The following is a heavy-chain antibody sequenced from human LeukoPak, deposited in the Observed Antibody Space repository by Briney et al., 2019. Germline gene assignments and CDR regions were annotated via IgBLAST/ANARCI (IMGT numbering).Heavy chain of an antibody. J-gene: IGHJ4*02. CDR1: GGSISSGGYY. V-gene: IGHV4-31*03. D-gene: IGHD5-18*01. CDR2: IYYSGST. CDR3: AREIGSYGNFDY. Sequence: PSETLSLTCTVSGGSISSGGYYWSWIRQHPGKGLEWIGYIYYSGSTYYNPSLKSRVTISVDTSKNQLSLKLSSVTAADTAVYYCAREIGSYGNFDYWGQGTLVTVSS.